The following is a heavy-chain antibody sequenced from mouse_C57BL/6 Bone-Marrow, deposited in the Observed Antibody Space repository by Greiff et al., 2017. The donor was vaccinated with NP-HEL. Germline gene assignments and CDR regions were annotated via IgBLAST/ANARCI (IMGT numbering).Heavy chain of an antibody. CDR3: ARGLLGLRRRDYYAMDY. D-gene: IGHD2-2*01. CDR2: IPPISGST. Sequence: VQLQQPGAELVKPGASVKLSCKASGYTFTSYWMHWVKPRPGQGLEWIGMIPPISGSTNYNEKFKSKATLTVEKSSSTAYMQLSSLTSEDSAVYYCARGLLGLRRRDYYAMDYWGQGTSVTVSS. CDR1: GYTFTSYW. J-gene: IGHJ4*01. V-gene: IGHV1-64*01.